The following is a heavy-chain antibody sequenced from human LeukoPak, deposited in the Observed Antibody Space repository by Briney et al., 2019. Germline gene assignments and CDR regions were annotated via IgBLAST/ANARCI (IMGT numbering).Heavy chain of an antibody. CDR2: ISPSGDST. J-gene: IGHJ5*02. D-gene: IGHD6-19*01. V-gene: IGHV1-46*01. CDR1: GYPFTKFY. Sequence: ASVKVSCKASGYPFTKFYMHWVRQAPGHGLEWMGLISPSGDSTLYSQKFQGRVTITRDTSNSTDYMELSSLRSEDTAVYYCARDNSDTVKGECSGACYWWFDPWGQGTLVTVS. CDR3: ARDNSDTVKGECSGACYWWFDP.